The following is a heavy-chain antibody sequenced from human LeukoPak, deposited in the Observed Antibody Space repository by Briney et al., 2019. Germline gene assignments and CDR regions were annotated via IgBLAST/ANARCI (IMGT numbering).Heavy chain of an antibody. CDR3: ARDGPKYCSNGVCYAPVDP. J-gene: IGHJ5*02. D-gene: IGHD2-8*01. V-gene: IGHV3-21*01. CDR2: ISSGGSYI. Sequence: PGGSLRLSCAASGFTFSDYSMNWVRQAPGPGLEGVSSISSGGSYIYYADSVKGRFTISRDNAKNSLYLQMNSLRAEDTAVYYCARDGPKYCSNGVCYAPVDPWGQGTLVTVSS. CDR1: GFTFSDYS.